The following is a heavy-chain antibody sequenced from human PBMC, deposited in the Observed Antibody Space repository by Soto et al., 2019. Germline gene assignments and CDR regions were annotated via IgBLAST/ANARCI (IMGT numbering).Heavy chain of an antibody. CDR3: ARKQAGYFYGIDY. D-gene: IGHD3-10*01. CDR2: IYDSGST. Sequence: SETLSLTCTVSGGSITSGGYYWSWIRQHPGKGLEWLGYIYDSGSTFYNPSLKSRITFSVDTSKNQFSLKLSSVTVADTAVYFCARKQAGYFYGIDYWGQGTLVTVSS. V-gene: IGHV4-31*03. J-gene: IGHJ4*02. CDR1: GGSITSGGYY.